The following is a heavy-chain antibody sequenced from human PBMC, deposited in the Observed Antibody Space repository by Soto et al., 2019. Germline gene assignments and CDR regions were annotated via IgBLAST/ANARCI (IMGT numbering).Heavy chain of an antibody. CDR1: GVTFSSYG. D-gene: IGHD5-18*01. V-gene: IGHV3-30*18. CDR3: AKEKATRGYSFLVDY. CDR2: ISYDGTNK. J-gene: IGHJ4*02. Sequence: QVQLVESGGGVVQPGRSLRLSCAASGVTFSSYGMHWVRQAPGKGLEWVAVISYDGTNKYYAYSVKGRFTISRDASKNTLYLQMNSLRPEDTAVYYCAKEKATRGYSFLVDYWGQGTLVTVFS.